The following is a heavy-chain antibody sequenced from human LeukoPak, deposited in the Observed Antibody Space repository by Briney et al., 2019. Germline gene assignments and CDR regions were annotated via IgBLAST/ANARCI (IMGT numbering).Heavy chain of an antibody. CDR3: ARDPGIAVAATGDY. D-gene: IGHD6-19*01. Sequence: GASVKGACKASGHTFTGYYMHWVRQAPGQGLEWIGWINPNSGGTNYAQKFQGRVTMTRDTSISTAYMELSRLRSDDTAVYYCARDPGIAVAATGDYWGQGTLVTVSS. CDR2: INPNSGGT. CDR1: GHTFTGYY. J-gene: IGHJ4*02. V-gene: IGHV1-2*02.